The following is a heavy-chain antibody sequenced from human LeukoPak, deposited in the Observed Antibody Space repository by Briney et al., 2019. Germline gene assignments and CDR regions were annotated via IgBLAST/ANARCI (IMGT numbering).Heavy chain of an antibody. CDR3: ASSKYGGNSGGYSH. D-gene: IGHD4-23*01. Sequence: ASVKVSCKASGGTFSSYAISWVRQASGQGLEWMGGIIPIFGTANYAQKFQGRVTITADESTSTAYMELSSLRSEDTAVYYCASSKYGGNSGGYSHWGQGTLVTVSS. V-gene: IGHV1-69*13. CDR2: IIPIFGTA. CDR1: GGTFSSYA. J-gene: IGHJ4*02.